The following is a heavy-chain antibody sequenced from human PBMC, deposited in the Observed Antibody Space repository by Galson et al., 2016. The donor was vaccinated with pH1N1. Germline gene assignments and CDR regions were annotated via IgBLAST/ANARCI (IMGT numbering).Heavy chain of an antibody. CDR2: IYWDEGK. CDR1: GFSLRTSGVG. CDR3: AHFISYVELGFPWCDP. Sequence: PALVKPTQTLTLTCTFSGFSLRTSGVGVGWIRQPPGKALEWLALIYWDEGKRYSPSLTRRLTITKDTSKNQVVLTMTNMDPVDTATYYCAHFISYVELGFPWCDPWGQGTLVAVSS. V-gene: IGHV2-5*02. J-gene: IGHJ5*02. D-gene: IGHD4-17*01.